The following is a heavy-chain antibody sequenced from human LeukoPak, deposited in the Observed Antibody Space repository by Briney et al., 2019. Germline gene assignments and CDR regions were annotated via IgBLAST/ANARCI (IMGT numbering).Heavy chain of an antibody. CDR1: GGTFSSYA. CDR2: MIPLFCTA. J-gene: IGHJ5*02. CDR3: ARGRGKNYYDSSGYYFNWFDP. Sequence: SVKVSYKASGGTFSSYAFSWGLHAAGPGLEWVGSMIPLFCTANYAQKFQGRVTITTDESTSTAYMELSSLRSEDTAVYYCARGRGKNYYDSSGYYFNWFDPWGQGTLVTVSS. D-gene: IGHD3-22*01. V-gene: IGHV1-69*05.